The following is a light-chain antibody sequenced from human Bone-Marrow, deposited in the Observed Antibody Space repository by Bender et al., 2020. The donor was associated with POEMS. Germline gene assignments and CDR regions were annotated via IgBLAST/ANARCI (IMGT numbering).Light chain of an antibody. Sequence: SYVLTQPPSMSVAPEQTAKIICEGDRIGTKNVHWYQQRPGQAPVLFVYDDSDRPSGIPERFSGSNSGNTATLTIRRVEAGDEADYYCQVWDTRDHLIFGGGTKLTVL. CDR3: QVWDTRDHLI. CDR2: DDS. V-gene: IGLV3-21*02. CDR1: RIGTKN. J-gene: IGLJ2*01.